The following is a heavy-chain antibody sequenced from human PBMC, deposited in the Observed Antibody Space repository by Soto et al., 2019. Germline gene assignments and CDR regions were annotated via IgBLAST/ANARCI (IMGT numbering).Heavy chain of an antibody. D-gene: IGHD3-3*01. V-gene: IGHV3-33*01. CDR2: IWYDGSNK. CDR3: AREDTDFWSGYSLYGMDV. CDR1: GFTFSSYG. J-gene: IGHJ6*02. Sequence: GGSLRLSCAASGFTFSSYGMHWVRQAPGKGLEWVAVIWYDGSNKYYADSVKGRFTISRDNSKNTLYLQMNSLRAEDTAVYYFAREDTDFWSGYSLYGMDVWGQGTTVTVSS.